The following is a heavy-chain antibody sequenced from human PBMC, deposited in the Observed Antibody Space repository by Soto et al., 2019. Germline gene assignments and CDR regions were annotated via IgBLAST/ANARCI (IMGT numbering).Heavy chain of an antibody. CDR2: IYPGDSDT. D-gene: IGHD3-16*02. CDR3: ARQKRYMATINNDAFDI. V-gene: IGHV5-51*01. Sequence: PGESLKISCKGSGYNFNMYWIAWVRKMPGQGLEWMGIIYPGDSDTTYNSSFRGQATISADKTVSTVYLQLSSLKASDTAMYYCARQKRYMATINNDAFDIWGQGTMVTVSS. J-gene: IGHJ3*02. CDR1: GYNFNMYW.